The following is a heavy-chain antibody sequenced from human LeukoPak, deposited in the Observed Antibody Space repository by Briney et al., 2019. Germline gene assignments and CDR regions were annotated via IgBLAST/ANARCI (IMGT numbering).Heavy chain of an antibody. Sequence: GGSLRLSCAASRFSFSLYNMNWVRQAPGKGLEWVSVIYSGGNTYYADSVKGRFTISRDNSKNTLYLQMNSLRAEDTAVYYCARGVGQWQFDYWGQGTLVTVSS. CDR1: RFSFSLYN. D-gene: IGHD6-19*01. J-gene: IGHJ4*02. CDR3: ARGVGQWQFDY. V-gene: IGHV3-53*01. CDR2: IYSGGNT.